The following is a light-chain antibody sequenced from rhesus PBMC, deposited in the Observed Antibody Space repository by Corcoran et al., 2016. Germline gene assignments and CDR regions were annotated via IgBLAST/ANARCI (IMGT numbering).Light chain of an antibody. V-gene: IGKV4-1*01. CDR1: QSLLYSSNNKNY. CDR3: QQYYSTPLT. CDR2: WAS. J-gene: IGKJ4*01. Sequence: DIVMTQSPDSLAVSLGERVTINCKSSQSLLYSSNNKNYLAWYQQKPGQALKLLIYWASPRESGVPNRFSGRGSGTDFTLTISGLQAEDVAVYYCQQYYSTPLTFGGGTKVEIK.